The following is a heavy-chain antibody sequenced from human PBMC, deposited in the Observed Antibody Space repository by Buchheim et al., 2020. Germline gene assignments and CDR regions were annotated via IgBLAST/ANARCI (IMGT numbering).Heavy chain of an antibody. CDR3: AREKSGTDYCMDV. CDR1: GFVFTDYY. CDR2: ISSTTGYT. V-gene: IGHV3-11*05. J-gene: IGHJ6*03. Sequence: QVQLVESGGGLVKPGGSLRLSCAASGFVFTDYYMTWVRQAPGKGLEWVAYISSTTGYTNYADSVRGRFVISRDNSRSSLYLEMNSRRAEDTAVYYCAREKSGTDYCMDVWGKGTT. D-gene: IGHD1-7*01.